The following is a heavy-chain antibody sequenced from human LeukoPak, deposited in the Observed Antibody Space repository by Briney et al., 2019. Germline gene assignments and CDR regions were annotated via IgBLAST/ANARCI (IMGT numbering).Heavy chain of an antibody. D-gene: IGHD3-22*01. Sequence: PGGSLRLSCAASGFTFSDYYMSWIRQAPGKGLEWVSYISSSGSTIYYADSVKGRFTISRDNAKSSLYLQMNSLRAEDTAVYYCARDASYYYDSSGYYGYWGQGTLVTVSS. CDR2: ISSSGSTI. J-gene: IGHJ4*02. CDR1: GFTFSDYY. CDR3: ARDASYYYDSSGYYGY. V-gene: IGHV3-11*01.